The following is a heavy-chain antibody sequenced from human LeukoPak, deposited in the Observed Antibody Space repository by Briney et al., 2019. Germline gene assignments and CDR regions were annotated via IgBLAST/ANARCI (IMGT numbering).Heavy chain of an antibody. V-gene: IGHV3-66*04. Sequence: VGSLRLSCAASGFTVSSNYMIWVRQAPGKGLEWVSVIYSGGDTYYADSVKGRFTISRDNSKNTVYLQVNSLRAEDTAVYYCARRSTVTRDVDIWGQGTMVTVSS. CDR3: ARRSTVTRDVDI. D-gene: IGHD4-17*01. J-gene: IGHJ3*02. CDR1: GFTVSSNY. CDR2: IYSGGDT.